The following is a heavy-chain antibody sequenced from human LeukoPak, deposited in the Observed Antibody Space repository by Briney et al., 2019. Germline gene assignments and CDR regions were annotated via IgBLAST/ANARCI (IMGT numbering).Heavy chain of an antibody. CDR1: GFTFSSYW. CDR2: IKQDGSEK. D-gene: IGHD3-22*01. J-gene: IGHJ1*01. V-gene: IGHV3-7*01. CDR3: ARYYYDSSGYEFFQH. Sequence: GGSLRLSCAASGFTFSSYWMSWVRQAPGKRLEWVANIKQDGSEKYYVDSVKGRFTISRDNAKNSLYLQMNSLRAEDTAVYYCARYYYDSSGYEFFQHWGQGTLVTVSS.